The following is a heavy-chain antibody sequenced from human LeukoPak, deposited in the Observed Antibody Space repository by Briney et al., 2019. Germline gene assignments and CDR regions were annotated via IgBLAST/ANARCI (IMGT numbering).Heavy chain of an antibody. D-gene: IGHD2-8*01. CDR3: SIGYCTNGVCYTPLDY. CDR1: GGTFSNYV. Sequence: GASVKVSCKASGGTFSNYVIRWVRQAPGQGLEWMGGIIPILGIANYAQKFQGRVTITADKSTSTAYMELSSLRSEDTAVYYCSIGYCTNGVCYTPLDYWGQGTLVTVSS. J-gene: IGHJ4*02. V-gene: IGHV1-69*10. CDR2: IIPILGIA.